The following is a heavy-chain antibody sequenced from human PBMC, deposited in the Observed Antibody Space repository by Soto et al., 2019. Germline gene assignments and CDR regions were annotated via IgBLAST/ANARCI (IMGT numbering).Heavy chain of an antibody. CDR2: IKQDGSEK. Sequence: GSLRLSCAASGFTFSSYWMSWVRQAPGKGLEWVANIKQDGSEKYYVDSVKGRFTISRDNAKNSLYLQMNSLRAEDTAVYYCASSIAARQFADYWGQGTLVTVSS. J-gene: IGHJ4*02. CDR1: GFTFSSYW. V-gene: IGHV3-7*01. CDR3: ASSIAARQFADY. D-gene: IGHD6-6*01.